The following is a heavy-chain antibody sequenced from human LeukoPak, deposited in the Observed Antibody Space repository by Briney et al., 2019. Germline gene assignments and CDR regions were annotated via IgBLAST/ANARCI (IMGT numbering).Heavy chain of an antibody. CDR2: INPNSGGT. V-gene: IGHV1-2*02. CDR1: GYTFTGYY. J-gene: IGHJ4*02. D-gene: IGHD1-26*01. Sequence: ASVKVSCKASGYTFTGYYMHWVRQAPGQGLEWMGWINPNSGGTNYAQKFQGRVTMTRDTSISTAYMELSRLRSDDTAVYYCVRDSGSYYGLADYWGQGTLVTVSS. CDR3: VRDSGSYYGLADY.